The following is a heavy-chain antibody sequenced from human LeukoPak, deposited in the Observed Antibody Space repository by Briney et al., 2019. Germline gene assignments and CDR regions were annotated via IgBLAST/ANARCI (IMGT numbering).Heavy chain of an antibody. CDR2: MNPNTGNT. CDR3: ARLPATAATPDC. J-gene: IGHJ4*02. V-gene: IGHV1-8*01. Sequence: GASVKVSCKASGYTFTSDDINWVRQATGQGLEWMGWMNPNTGNTGYAQKFQGRVTMTRDTSISTAYMELSSLRSEDTAVYYCARLPATAATPDCWGQGTLVTVSS. D-gene: IGHD6-25*01. CDR1: GYTFTSDD.